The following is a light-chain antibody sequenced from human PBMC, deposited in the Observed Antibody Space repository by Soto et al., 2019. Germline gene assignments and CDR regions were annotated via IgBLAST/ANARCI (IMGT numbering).Light chain of an antibody. CDR1: QGISSW. V-gene: IGKV1-12*01. J-gene: IGKJ2*01. CDR3: QQANSFPVT. Sequence: DIQMTQSPSSVSASVGDRVTITCRASQGISSWLAWYQQKPGKAPKLLIYAASSLQSGVPSRFSGSGSRTDVTLTFSSPQSVEFAAYYCQQANSFPVTFGQGTKLEIK. CDR2: AAS.